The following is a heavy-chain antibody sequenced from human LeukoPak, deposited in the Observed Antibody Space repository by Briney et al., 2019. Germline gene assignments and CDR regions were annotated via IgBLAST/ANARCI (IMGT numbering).Heavy chain of an antibody. CDR2: TYYRSKWYN. CDR1: GDSVSSNSAA. D-gene: IGHD5-12*01. J-gene: IGHJ4*02. V-gene: IGHV6-1*01. Sequence: SQTLSLTYAISGDSVSSNSAAWNWIRQSPSRGLEWLGRTYYRSKWYNDYAVSVKSRITINPDTSKNHFSLQLNCVTPYDTAVYYCASVNHGYGHFDYWGQGTLVTVSS. CDR3: ASVNHGYGHFDY.